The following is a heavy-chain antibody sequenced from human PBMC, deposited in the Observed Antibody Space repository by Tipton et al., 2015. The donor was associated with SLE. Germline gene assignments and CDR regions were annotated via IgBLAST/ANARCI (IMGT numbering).Heavy chain of an antibody. CDR1: GGSISSSSYY. CDR3: ATADSSGPDY. V-gene: IGHV4-61*05. Sequence: LRLSCTVSGGSISSSSYYWGWIRQPPGKGLEWIGYIYTSGSTNYNPSLKSRVTISVDTSKNQFSLKLSSVTAADTAVYYCATADSSGPDYWGQGTLVTVSS. CDR2: IYTSGST. J-gene: IGHJ4*02. D-gene: IGHD3-22*01.